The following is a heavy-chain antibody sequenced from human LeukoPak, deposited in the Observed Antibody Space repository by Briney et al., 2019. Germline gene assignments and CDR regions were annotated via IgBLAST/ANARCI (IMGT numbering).Heavy chain of an antibody. V-gene: IGHV4-34*01. CDR2: VNHSGST. Sequence: SETLSLTCAVYGGSFSGYYWSWIRQPPGKGLEWIGEVNHSGSTNYNPSPKSRVTISVDTSKNQFSLKLSSVTAADTAVYYCARGLPRYSSSWYVDYWGQGTLVTVSS. D-gene: IGHD6-13*01. J-gene: IGHJ4*02. CDR3: ARGLPRYSSSWYVDY. CDR1: GGSFSGYY.